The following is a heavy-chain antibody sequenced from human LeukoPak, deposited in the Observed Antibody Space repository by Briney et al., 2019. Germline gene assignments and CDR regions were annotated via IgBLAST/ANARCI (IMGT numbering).Heavy chain of an antibody. Sequence: KPGGSLRLSCAASGFTFSSNSMNWVRQAPGKGLEWVSSISSSSSYIYYADSVKGRFTISRDNAKNSLYLQMNSLRAEDTAVHYCARAAGGDYYYMDVWGKGTTVTVSS. CDR2: ISSSSSYI. CDR1: GFTFSSNS. J-gene: IGHJ6*03. D-gene: IGHD6-13*01. CDR3: ARAAGGDYYYMDV. V-gene: IGHV3-21*01.